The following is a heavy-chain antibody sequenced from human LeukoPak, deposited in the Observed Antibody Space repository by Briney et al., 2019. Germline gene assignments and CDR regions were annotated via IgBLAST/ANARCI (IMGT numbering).Heavy chain of an antibody. D-gene: IGHD3-10*01. CDR2: INPNTGGT. Sequence: GASVKVSCKASGYTFAGYYIHWVRQAPGQGLEWMGRINPNTGGTNYAQKFQGRVTMTSDTSISTAYMELSRLTSDDTAVYYCAREPMVRDFNWFDPWGQGTLVTVSS. J-gene: IGHJ5*02. V-gene: IGHV1-2*06. CDR3: AREPMVRDFNWFDP. CDR1: GYTFAGYY.